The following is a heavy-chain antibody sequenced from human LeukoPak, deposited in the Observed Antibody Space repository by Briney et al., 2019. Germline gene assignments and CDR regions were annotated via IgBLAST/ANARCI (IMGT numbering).Heavy chain of an antibody. Sequence: GGSLRLSCAASGFTFSSYSMNWVRQAPGKGLEWVSYISTSSNTIYYADSVKGRFTISRDNAKNSLYLQMNDLRAEDTAVYYCARVGSYGMDVWGQGTTVTVSS. D-gene: IGHD3-10*01. CDR1: GFTFSSYS. CDR3: ARVGSYGMDV. V-gene: IGHV3-48*01. J-gene: IGHJ6*02. CDR2: ISTSSNTI.